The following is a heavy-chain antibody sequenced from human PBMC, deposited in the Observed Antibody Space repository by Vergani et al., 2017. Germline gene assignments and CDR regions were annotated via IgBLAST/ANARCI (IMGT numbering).Heavy chain of an antibody. CDR1: GVTFDDYA. CDR3: AKNMRDCIGTSCYLYYTGMDV. D-gene: IGHD2-15*01. J-gene: IGHJ6*02. V-gene: IGHV3-43D*03. Sequence: EVQLVESGGVVVQPGGSLRLSCAASGVTFDDYAMHWVRQAPGKGLEWVSLVSWDGGSTYYADSVKGRFTISRDNSKNSLYLQMNSRRAEDTALYCCAKNMRDCIGTSCYLYYTGMDVWGQGSTVTVSS. CDR2: VSWDGGST.